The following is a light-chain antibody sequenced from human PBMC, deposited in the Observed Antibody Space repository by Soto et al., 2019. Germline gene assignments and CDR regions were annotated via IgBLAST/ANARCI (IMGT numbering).Light chain of an antibody. CDR3: AAWDDSLDGVV. V-gene: IGLV1-36*01. J-gene: IGLJ2*01. CDR2: YDD. CDR1: SSNIGDNP. Sequence: QSVLTQSPSVSEAPRQRVTITCSGSSSNIGDNPVNWYQQLPGKAPKLLIYYDDLLASGVSDRFSGSKSGTSASLAISGLQSEDEGDYYRAAWDDSLDGVVFGGGTKLTVL.